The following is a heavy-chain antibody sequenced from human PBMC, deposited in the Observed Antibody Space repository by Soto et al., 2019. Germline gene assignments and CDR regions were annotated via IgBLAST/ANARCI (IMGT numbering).Heavy chain of an antibody. CDR2: IIPILGIA. Sequence: QVQLVQSGAEVKKPGSSVKVSCKASGGTFSSYTISWVRQAPGQGLEWMGRIIPILGIANYAQKFQGRVTITADKXTSXAXVELSSLRSEDTAVYYCARDPRVDTAMVYYYYGMDVWGQGTTVTVSS. V-gene: IGHV1-69*08. CDR3: ARDPRVDTAMVYYYYGMDV. J-gene: IGHJ6*02. CDR1: GGTFSSYT. D-gene: IGHD5-18*01.